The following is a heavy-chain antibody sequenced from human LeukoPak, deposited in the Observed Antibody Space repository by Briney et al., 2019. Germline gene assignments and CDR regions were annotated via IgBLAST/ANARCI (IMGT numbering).Heavy chain of an antibody. D-gene: IGHD3-10*01. CDR2: ISNDGNNK. V-gene: IGHV3-30*18. CDR3: AKYTSGTSYRGLDQ. Sequence: GGSLRLSCAASGFTFSHYGMHWVRQAPGKGLEWVALISNDGNNKDYADSVKGRFTISRDDSKNTVYLQMNSLRAEDTAVYSCAKYTSGTSYRGLDQWGQGTLVTVSS. CDR1: GFTFSHYG. J-gene: IGHJ4*02.